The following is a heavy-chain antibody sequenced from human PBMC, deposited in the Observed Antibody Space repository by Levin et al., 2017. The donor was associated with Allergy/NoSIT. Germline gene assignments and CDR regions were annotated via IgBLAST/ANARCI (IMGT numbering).Heavy chain of an antibody. CDR2: FDPEDGET. V-gene: IGHV1-24*01. CDR1: GYTLTELS. Sequence: GESLKISCKVSGYTLTELSMHWVRQAPGKGLEWMGGFDPEDGETIYAQKFQGRVTMTEDTSTDTAYMELSSLRSEDTAVYYCATSLGVGFDYWGQGTLVTVSS. CDR3: ATSLGVGFDY. J-gene: IGHJ4*02. D-gene: IGHD3-16*01.